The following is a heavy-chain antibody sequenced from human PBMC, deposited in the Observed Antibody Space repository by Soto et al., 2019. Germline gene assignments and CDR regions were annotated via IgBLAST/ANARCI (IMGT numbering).Heavy chain of an antibody. J-gene: IGHJ4*02. CDR1: GGSVSSGSYY. D-gene: IGHD5-12*01. CDR2: IYYSGST. CDR3: ATSGYDGYLGY. V-gene: IGHV4-61*01. Sequence: SETLSLTCTVSGGSVSSGSYYWSWIRQPPGKGLEWIGYIYYSGSTNYNPSLKSRVTISVDTSKNQFSLKLSSVTAADTAVYYCATSGYDGYLGYWGQGTLVTVSS.